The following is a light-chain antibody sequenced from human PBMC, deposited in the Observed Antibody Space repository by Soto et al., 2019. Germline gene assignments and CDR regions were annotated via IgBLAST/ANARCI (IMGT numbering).Light chain of an antibody. CDR3: QQFSSYPLT. V-gene: IGKV3-11*01. CDR2: DAS. J-gene: IGKJ4*01. CDR1: QSVSSY. Sequence: EIVLTQSPGTLSFSAGERATLSFRASQSVSSYLAWYQQKPGQAPRLLIYDASNRATGIPARFSGGGSGTDFTLTISRLEPEDFVVYYCQQFSSYPLTFGGGTKVDI.